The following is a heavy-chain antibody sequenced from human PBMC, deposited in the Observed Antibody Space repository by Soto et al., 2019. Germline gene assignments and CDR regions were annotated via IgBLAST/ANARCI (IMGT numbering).Heavy chain of an antibody. J-gene: IGHJ4*02. CDR2: IWYDGSNK. D-gene: IGHD4-4*01. CDR3: ARELSSNYPPSAIFSY. Sequence: GGSLRLSCAASGFTFSSYGMHWVRQAPGKGLEWVAVIWYDGSNKYYADSVKGRFTISRDNSKNTLYLQMNSLRAEDTAVYYCARELSSNYPPSAIFSYWGQGTLVTVSS. V-gene: IGHV3-33*01. CDR1: GFTFSSYG.